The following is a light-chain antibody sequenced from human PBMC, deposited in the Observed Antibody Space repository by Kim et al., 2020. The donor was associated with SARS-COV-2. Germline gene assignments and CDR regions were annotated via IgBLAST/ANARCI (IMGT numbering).Light chain of an antibody. V-gene: IGKV1-12*01. J-gene: IGKJ1*01. CDR3: QQANSFPWT. CDR1: QGIYSY. Sequence: DIQMTQSPSSVAASVGDRVTITCRASQGIYSYLAWYQQKPGKAPKLLIYAASSLQSGVPSRFIGSASGTDFTLTISSLQPEDFATYYCQQANSFPWTFGQGTKVEIK. CDR2: AAS.